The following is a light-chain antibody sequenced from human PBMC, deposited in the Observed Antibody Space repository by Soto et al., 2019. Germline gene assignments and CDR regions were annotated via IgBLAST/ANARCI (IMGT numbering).Light chain of an antibody. Sequence: QPVLTQPPAASGTPGQRVTISCSRSGSNIGSDTVNWYQQLPGTAPKLLIYSINQRPSGVPDRFSGAKSGTSASLAISGLKSDDEADYYCAAWDDSRNGVVFGGGTQLNVL. V-gene: IGLV1-44*01. CDR2: SIN. CDR1: GSNIGSDT. CDR3: AAWDDSRNGVV. J-gene: IGLJ2*01.